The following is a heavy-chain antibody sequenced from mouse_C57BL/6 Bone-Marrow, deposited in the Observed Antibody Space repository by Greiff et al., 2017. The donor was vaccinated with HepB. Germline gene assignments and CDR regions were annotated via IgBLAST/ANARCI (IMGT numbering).Heavy chain of an antibody. CDR3: ARGIYYDYESYFDY. D-gene: IGHD2-4*01. Sequence: QVQLQQPGAELVRPGSSVKLSCKASGYTFTSYWMDWVKQRPGQGLEWIGNIYPSDSETHYNQKFKDKATLTVDKSSSTAYMQLSSLTSEDSAVYYCARGIYYDYESYFDYWGQGTTLTVSS. CDR1: GYTFTSYW. V-gene: IGHV1-61*01. J-gene: IGHJ2*01. CDR2: IYPSDSET.